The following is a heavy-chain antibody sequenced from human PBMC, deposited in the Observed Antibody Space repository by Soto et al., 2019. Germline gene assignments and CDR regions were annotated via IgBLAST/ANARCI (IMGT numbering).Heavy chain of an antibody. Sequence: QVQLVQSGAEVKKPGSSVKVSCRSSGGTFSTFDISWVRQAPGQGLEWMGNIIPIHDTTNYARKLQGRITTTADESTRTVFLEVNSLTSEDTGIYYWERLSTARRRSDYDRGGVDAWGQGTLVSVSS. CDR3: ERLSTARRRSDYDRGGVDA. V-gene: IGHV1-69*11. CDR1: GGTFSTFD. J-gene: IGHJ4*03. D-gene: IGHD4-17*01. CDR2: IIPIHDTT.